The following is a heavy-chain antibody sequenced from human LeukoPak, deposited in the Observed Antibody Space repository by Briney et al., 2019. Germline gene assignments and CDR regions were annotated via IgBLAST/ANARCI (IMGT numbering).Heavy chain of an antibody. V-gene: IGHV3-21*01. CDR2: ISSSSDYI. CDR1: GFTFSSYR. Sequence: GSLRLSCAASGFTFSSYRMNRVRQAPGRGLEWVSCISSSSDYIYYADSAKGRFTISRDNAKNSLYLQMNSLRAEDTAVYYCARERGYGGYKWFDPWGQGTLVTVSS. D-gene: IGHD5-12*01. CDR3: ARERGYGGYKWFDP. J-gene: IGHJ5*02.